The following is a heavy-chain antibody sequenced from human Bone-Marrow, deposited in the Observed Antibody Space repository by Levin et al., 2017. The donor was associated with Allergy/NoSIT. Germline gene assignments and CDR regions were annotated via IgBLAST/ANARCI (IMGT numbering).Heavy chain of an antibody. CDR3: ARERDSRWVNQYYGLDV. V-gene: IGHV3-66*03. J-gene: IGHJ6*02. CDR2: IYSQGGT. Sequence: GESLKISCAASGITVSNNYMSWVRQAPGKGLEWISVIYSQGGTSYADSVKGRFTISRDNSRNTLYLQMNSLRAEDTAVYYCARERDSRWVNQYYGLDVWGQGTTVTVSS. D-gene: IGHD1-14*01. CDR1: GITVSNNY.